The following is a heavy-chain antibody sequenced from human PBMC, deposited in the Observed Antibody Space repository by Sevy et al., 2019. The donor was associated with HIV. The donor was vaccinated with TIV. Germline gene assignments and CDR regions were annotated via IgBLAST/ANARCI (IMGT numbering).Heavy chain of an antibody. CDR3: ARQSLYGDYYYGMVV. Sequence: SETLSLTCAVYGGSFSGYYWSWIRQPPGKGLEWIGEINHSGSTNYNPSLKSRVTISVDTSKNQFSLKLSSVTAADTAVYYCARQSLYGDYYYGMVVWGQGTTVTVSS. CDR1: GGSFSGYY. D-gene: IGHD4-17*01. CDR2: INHSGST. J-gene: IGHJ6*02. V-gene: IGHV4-34*01.